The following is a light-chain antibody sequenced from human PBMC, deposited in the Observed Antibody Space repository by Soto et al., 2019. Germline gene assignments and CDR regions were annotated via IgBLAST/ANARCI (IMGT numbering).Light chain of an antibody. V-gene: IGLV3-21*02. J-gene: IGLJ1*01. CDR2: DDS. Sequence: SSELIQSPSVSVAPGQTARITCGGANIESKSVHWYQQKPGQAPVLVVYDDSDRPSGIPERFSGSNSGNTATLTISRVEAGDEADYYCQVWDSSSDHYVFGTGTKLTVL. CDR1: NIESKS. CDR3: QVWDSSSDHYV.